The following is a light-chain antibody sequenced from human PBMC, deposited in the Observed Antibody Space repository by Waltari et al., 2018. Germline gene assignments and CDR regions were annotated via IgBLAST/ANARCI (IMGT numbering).Light chain of an antibody. V-gene: IGKV1-39*01. Sequence: DIQMTQSPSSLSASLGDRVTIFCRASPNIDNSVYWFQQKPGKAPELLIYTASRLQTGVPSRVSGNGSGTDFTLTISSLQPEEFATYYCQQSNDTPKKTFGPGTKVEV. CDR2: TAS. J-gene: IGKJ2*01. CDR3: QQSNDTPKKT. CDR1: PNIDNS.